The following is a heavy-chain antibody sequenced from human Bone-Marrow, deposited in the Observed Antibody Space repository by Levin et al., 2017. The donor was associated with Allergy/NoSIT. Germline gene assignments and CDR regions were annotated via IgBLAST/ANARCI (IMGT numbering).Heavy chain of an antibody. V-gene: IGHV3-30-3*01. CDR3: ARVGELIDY. Sequence: GGSLRLSCAASGFTFSSYAMHWVRQAPGKGLEWVAVISYDGSNKYYADSVKGRFTISRDNSKNTLYLQMNSLRAEDTAVYYCARVGELIDYWGQGTLVTVSS. CDR2: ISYDGSNK. J-gene: IGHJ4*02. D-gene: IGHD3-10*01. CDR1: GFTFSSYA.